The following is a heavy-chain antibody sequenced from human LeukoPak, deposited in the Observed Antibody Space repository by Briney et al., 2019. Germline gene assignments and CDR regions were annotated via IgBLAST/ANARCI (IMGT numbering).Heavy chain of an antibody. D-gene: IGHD3-10*01. CDR1: GGSFSGYY. J-gene: IGHJ6*03. CDR2: INHSGST. V-gene: IGHV4-34*01. Sequence: SETLSLTCAVYGGSFSGYYWSWIRQPPGKGLEWIGEINHSGSTNYNPSLKSRVAISVDTSKNQFSLKLSSVTAADTAVYYCASVNRGVRSTLNYYYYMDVWGKGTTVTISS. CDR3: ASVNRGVRSTLNYYYYMDV.